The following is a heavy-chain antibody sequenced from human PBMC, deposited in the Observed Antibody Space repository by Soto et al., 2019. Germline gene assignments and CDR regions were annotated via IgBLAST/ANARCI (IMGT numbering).Heavy chain of an antibody. Sequence: QVQLVQSGAEVKKPGASVKVACKASGYTFTHYGITWVRQAPGQGLEWMGWINSCSGDTNYPQKPQGRLTMTTDTSTNPVYMELRNLRSDDTAVYYCARDLHSGGKYWYFDIWGRGTLVTVSS. CDR1: GYTFTHYG. CDR2: INSCSGDT. V-gene: IGHV1-18*01. J-gene: IGHJ2*01. D-gene: IGHD2-15*01. CDR3: ARDLHSGGKYWYFDI.